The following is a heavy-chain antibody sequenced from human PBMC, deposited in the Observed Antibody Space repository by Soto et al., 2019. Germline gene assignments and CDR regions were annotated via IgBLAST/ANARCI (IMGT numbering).Heavy chain of an antibody. J-gene: IGHJ4*02. Sequence: SETLSLTCAVYGGSFSGYYWSWIRQPPGKGLEWIGEINHSGSTNYNPSLKSRVTISVDTSKNHFSLKLSSVTAADTAVYYCARRRGYSGYDFGRYYFDYWGQGTLVTVSS. CDR2: INHSGST. D-gene: IGHD5-12*01. V-gene: IGHV4-34*01. CDR3: ARRRGYSGYDFGRYYFDY. CDR1: GGSFSGYY.